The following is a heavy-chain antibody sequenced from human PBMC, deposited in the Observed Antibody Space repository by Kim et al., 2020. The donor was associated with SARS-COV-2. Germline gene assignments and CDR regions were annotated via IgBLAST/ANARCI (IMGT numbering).Heavy chain of an antibody. J-gene: IGHJ4*02. CDR1: GGSISSSSYY. D-gene: IGHD5-12*01. CDR2: IYYSGST. V-gene: IGHV4-39*07. Sequence: SETLSLTCTVSGGSISSSSYYWGWIRQPPGKGLEWIGSIYYSGSTYYNPSLKSRVTISVDTSKNQFSLKLSSVTAADTAVYYCARELRDGYNEHYFDYWGRGTLVTVSA. CDR3: ARELRDGYNEHYFDY.